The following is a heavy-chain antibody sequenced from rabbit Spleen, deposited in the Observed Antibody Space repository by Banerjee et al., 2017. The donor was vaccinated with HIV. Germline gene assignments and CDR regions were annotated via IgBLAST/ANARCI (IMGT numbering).Heavy chain of an antibody. V-gene: IGHV1S7*01. J-gene: IGHJ4*01. CDR2: IDPVFGSA. Sequence: QLKESGGGLVQPGGSTKLSCKSAGFDISSYYMSWVRQATGKGLEWIGYIDPVFGSAYYASWVNGRSSISRENTQNTVSLHLTSLLVADPASDFCARGGGLWGPGPLVTV. CDR3: ARGGGL. CDR1: GFDISSYY.